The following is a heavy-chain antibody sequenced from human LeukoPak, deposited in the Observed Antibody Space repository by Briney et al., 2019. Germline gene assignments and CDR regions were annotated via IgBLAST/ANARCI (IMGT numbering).Heavy chain of an antibody. D-gene: IGHD4-17*01. CDR3: TRVGHIYGAEPLFDY. CDR2: IRSKAYGGTT. J-gene: IGHJ4*02. V-gene: IGHV3-49*04. CDR1: GFTFGDYA. Sequence: GGSLRLSCTASGFTFGDYAMSWVRQAPGKGLEWVGFIRSKAYGGTTEYAASVKGRFTISRDDSKSIAYLQMNSLKTEDTAVYYCTRVGHIYGAEPLFDYWGQGTLVTVSS.